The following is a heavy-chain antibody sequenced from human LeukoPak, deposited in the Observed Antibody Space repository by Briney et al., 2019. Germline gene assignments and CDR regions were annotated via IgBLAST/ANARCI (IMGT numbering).Heavy chain of an antibody. Sequence: ASVKVSCKASGYAFTSFYMHWVRQAPGQGLEWMGIINPSGETTSYAQKFQGRVTVTRDMSTSTVYMELSSLRSEDTAVYYCARVVGGSVIPAAIFDYWGQGTLVTVSS. CDR3: ARVVGGSVIPAAIFDY. V-gene: IGHV1-46*01. D-gene: IGHD2-2*02. CDR1: GYAFTSFY. J-gene: IGHJ4*02. CDR2: INPSGETT.